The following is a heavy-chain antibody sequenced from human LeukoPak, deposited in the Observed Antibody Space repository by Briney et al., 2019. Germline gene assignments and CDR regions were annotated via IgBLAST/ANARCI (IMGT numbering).Heavy chain of an antibody. J-gene: IGHJ4*02. CDR2: ISHSGRTI. CDR1: GFTFSNYE. Sequence: GGSLRLSCAASGFTFSNYELNWVRQAPGKGLEWVSYISHSGRTIYSADSVKGRFTISRDNAKNSLYLQMNSLRAEDTALYYCARGDRAASGYDSWGQGTLVTVSS. V-gene: IGHV3-48*03. CDR3: ARGDRAASGYDS. D-gene: IGHD5-12*01.